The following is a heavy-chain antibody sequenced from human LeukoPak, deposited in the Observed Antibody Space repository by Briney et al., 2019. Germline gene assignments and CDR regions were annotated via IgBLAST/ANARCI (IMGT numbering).Heavy chain of an antibody. J-gene: IGHJ4*02. Sequence: PGGSLRLSCAVSGITLSNYGMSWVRQAPGKGLEWVAGISDSGGRTNYADSVKGRFTISRDNPKNTLYLQMNSLRAEDTAVYYCVSGSGSYRNYWGQGTLVTVSS. V-gene: IGHV3-23*01. CDR2: ISDSGGRT. CDR1: GITLSNYG. D-gene: IGHD3-10*01. CDR3: VSGSGSYRNY.